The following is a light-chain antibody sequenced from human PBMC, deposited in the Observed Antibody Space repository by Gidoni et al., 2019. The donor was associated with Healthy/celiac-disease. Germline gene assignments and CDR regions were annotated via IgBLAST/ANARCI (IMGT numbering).Light chain of an antibody. Sequence: SALTQPASVSGSPVQSITISCTGTSSDVGGYNYVSCYQQTPGKAPKLMIYEVSNRPSGVSNRFSGSKSGNTSSMTISGRQVEDEAYYYFSSYTSSSTLVFGGGTKLTVL. J-gene: IGLJ2*01. V-gene: IGLV2-14*01. CDR1: SSDVGGYNY. CDR3: SSYTSSSTLV. CDR2: EVS.